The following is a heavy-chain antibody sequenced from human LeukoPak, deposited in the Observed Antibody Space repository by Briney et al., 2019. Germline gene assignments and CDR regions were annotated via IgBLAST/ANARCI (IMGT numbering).Heavy chain of an antibody. Sequence: PSETLSLTCAVYGGSFSGYYWSWIRQPPGKGLEWIGEINHSGSTNYNPSLKSRVTISVDTSKNQFSLKLSSVTAADTAVYYRASCSDYSSFDYWGQGTLVTVSS. CDR2: INHSGST. CDR3: ASCSDYSSFDY. D-gene: IGHD4-11*01. J-gene: IGHJ4*02. V-gene: IGHV4-34*01. CDR1: GGSFSGYY.